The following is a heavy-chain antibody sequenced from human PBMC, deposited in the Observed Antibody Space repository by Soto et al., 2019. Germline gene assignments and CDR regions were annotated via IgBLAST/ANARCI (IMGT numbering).Heavy chain of an antibody. CDR3: AKDASYYDFWSGYWSY. CDR1: GFTFSSYA. D-gene: IGHD3-3*01. CDR2: ISGSGGST. Sequence: EVQLLESGGGLVQPGGSLRLSCAASGFTFSSYAMSWVRQAPGKGLEWVSAISGSGGSTYYADSVKGRFTISRDNSKNTLYVQMNSLRAEDTAVYYCAKDASYYDFWSGYWSYWGQGTLVTVSS. V-gene: IGHV3-23*01. J-gene: IGHJ4*02.